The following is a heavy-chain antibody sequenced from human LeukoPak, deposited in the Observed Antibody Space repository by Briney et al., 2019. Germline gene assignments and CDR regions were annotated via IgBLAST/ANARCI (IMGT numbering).Heavy chain of an antibody. D-gene: IGHD1-26*01. V-gene: IGHV3-23*01. J-gene: IGHJ6*03. CDR3: AKQEYKVVGTIGYYYYMDD. CDR1: RFTFSNYA. Sequence: AGGSLRLSCVASRFTFSNYAMTWVRQAPGKGLEWVSTISGTGDKTYYADSVKGRFTISRDNSKNTVCLQMNSLRAEDAALYYCAKQEYKVVGTIGYYYYMDDWGVGTTVTVSS. CDR2: ISGTGDKT.